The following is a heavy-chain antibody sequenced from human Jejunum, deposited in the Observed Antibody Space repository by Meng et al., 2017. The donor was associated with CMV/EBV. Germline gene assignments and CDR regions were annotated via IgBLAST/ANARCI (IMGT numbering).Heavy chain of an antibody. CDR3: ARDSPLDGYSLLDY. Sequence: QVQRVLSGSELKRPGASGKVSCRPSGYTFTNYAINWVRQAPGQGPDWMGWIDPNTGNPTYDQGFTGRFVFSLDTSVSTAYLQINSLRADDTAVYYCARDSPLDGYSLLDYWGQGTLVTVSS. J-gene: IGHJ4*02. CDR2: IDPNTGNP. V-gene: IGHV7-4-1*02. CDR1: GYTFTNYA. D-gene: IGHD5-24*01.